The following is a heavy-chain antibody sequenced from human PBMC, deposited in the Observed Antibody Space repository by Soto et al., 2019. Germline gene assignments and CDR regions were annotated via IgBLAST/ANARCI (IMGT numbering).Heavy chain of an antibody. CDR3: ARGTYSSSSGGFDY. D-gene: IGHD6-6*01. Sequence: SETLSLTCAVSGGSISSDGYSWSWIRQPPGKGLEWIGYIYHSGSTYYNPSLKSRVTISVDRSKNQFSLKLSSVTAADTAVYYCARGTYSSSSGGFDYWGQGTLVTASS. J-gene: IGHJ4*02. CDR2: IYHSGST. V-gene: IGHV4-30-2*01. CDR1: GGSISSDGYS.